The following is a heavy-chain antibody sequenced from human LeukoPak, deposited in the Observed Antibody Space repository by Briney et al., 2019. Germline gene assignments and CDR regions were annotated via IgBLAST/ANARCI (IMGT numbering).Heavy chain of an antibody. D-gene: IGHD3-10*01. CDR3: ARVLLWFGEDYFDY. CDR2: INAGNGNT. CDR1: GYTFTSYA. V-gene: IGHV1-3*01. J-gene: IGHJ4*02. Sequence: ASVKVSCKASGYTFTSYAMHWVRQAPGQRLEWMGWINAGNGNTKYSQKFQGRVTITRDTSASTAYMGLSSLSSEDTAVYYCARVLLWFGEDYFDYWGQGTLVTVSS.